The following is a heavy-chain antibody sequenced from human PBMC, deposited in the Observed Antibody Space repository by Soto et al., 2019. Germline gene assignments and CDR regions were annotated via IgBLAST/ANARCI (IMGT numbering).Heavy chain of an antibody. CDR1: GGSISSYY. V-gene: IGHV4-59*08. CDR3: ARLYGDYVGYYYGMEV. CDR2: IYYSGST. J-gene: IGHJ6*02. D-gene: IGHD4-17*01. Sequence: SETLSLTCTVSGGSISSYYWSWIRQPPGKGLEWIGYIYYSGSTNYNPSLKSRVTISVDTSKNQFSLKLSSVTAADTAVYYCARLYGDYVGYYYGMEVWGQGTTVPVSS.